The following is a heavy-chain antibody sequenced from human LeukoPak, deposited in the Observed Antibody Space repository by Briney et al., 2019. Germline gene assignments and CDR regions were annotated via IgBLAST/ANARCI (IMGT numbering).Heavy chain of an antibody. CDR1: GGSFSGYY. V-gene: IGHV4-34*01. J-gene: IGHJ4*02. D-gene: IGHD3-3*01. CDR3: ARGGRGYYDFWSGYSFF. CDR2: INHSGST. Sequence: SETLSLTCAVYGGSFSGYYWNWIRQPPGKGLEWIGEINHSGSTNYNPSLKSRVTISVDTSKNQFSLKLSSVTAADTAVYYCARGGRGYYDFWSGYSFFWGQGTLVTVSS.